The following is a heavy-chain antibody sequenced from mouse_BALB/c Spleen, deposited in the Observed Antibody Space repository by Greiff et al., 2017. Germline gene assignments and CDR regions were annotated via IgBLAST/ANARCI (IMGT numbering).Heavy chain of an antibody. Sequence: EVHLVESGGGLVQPGGSRKLSCAASGFTFSSFGMHWVRQAPEKGLEWVAYISSGSSTIYYADTVKGRFTISRDKPKNTLFLQMTSLRSEDTAMDYCARLNYYGRDWYFDVWGAGTTVTVSS. D-gene: IGHD1-1*01. V-gene: IGHV5-17*02. J-gene: IGHJ1*01. CDR3: ARLNYYGRDWYFDV. CDR2: ISSGSSTI. CDR1: GFTFSSFG.